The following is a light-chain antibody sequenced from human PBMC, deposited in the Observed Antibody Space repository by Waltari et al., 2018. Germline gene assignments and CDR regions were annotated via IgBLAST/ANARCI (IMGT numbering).Light chain of an antibody. CDR3: QQYYTTPYT. J-gene: IGKJ2*01. CDR2: WAS. CDR1: QSVLYSSNNKNY. Sequence: DIVMTQSPDSLAMSLGERATINCNSSQSVLYSSNNKNYLAWYTQKPGQPPKLLIYWASTRESGVPDRFSGSGSGTDFTLTISSLQAEDVAVYYCQQYYTTPYTFGQGTKLEIK. V-gene: IGKV4-1*01.